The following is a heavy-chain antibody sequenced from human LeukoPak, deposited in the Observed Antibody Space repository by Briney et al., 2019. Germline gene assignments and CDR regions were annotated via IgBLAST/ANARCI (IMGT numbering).Heavy chain of an antibody. Sequence: KPSETLSLTCTVSGGSISSYYWSWIRQPAGKGLEWIGRIYTSGSTNYNPSPKSRVTMLVDTSKNQFSLKLGSVTAADTAVYYCARDNPPRTLDAFDIWGQGTMVTVSS. CDR3: ARDNPPRTLDAFDI. J-gene: IGHJ3*02. CDR1: GGSISSYY. V-gene: IGHV4-4*07. CDR2: IYTSGST. D-gene: IGHD1-14*01.